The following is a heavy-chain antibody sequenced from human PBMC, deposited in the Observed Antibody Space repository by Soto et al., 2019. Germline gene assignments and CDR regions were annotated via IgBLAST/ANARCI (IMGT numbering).Heavy chain of an antibody. J-gene: IGHJ6*02. D-gene: IGHD5-18*01. CDR3: ARDMAMGSNYYYYGMDV. CDR1: GGSISSGDYY. V-gene: IGHV4-30-4*01. CDR2: IYYSGST. Sequence: QVQLQESGPGLVKPSQTLSLTCTVSGGSISSGDYYWSWIRQPPGKGLEWIGYIYYSGSTYYNPSLKSRVTISVDRSKNQFSLKLTSVTAADTAVYYCARDMAMGSNYYYYGMDVWGQGTTVTVSS.